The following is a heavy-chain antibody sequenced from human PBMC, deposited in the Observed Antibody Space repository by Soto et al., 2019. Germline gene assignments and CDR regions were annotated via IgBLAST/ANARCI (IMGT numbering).Heavy chain of an antibody. V-gene: IGHV3-11*05. D-gene: IGHD3-10*01. J-gene: IGHJ5*02. CDR1: GFTFSDYY. CDR2: ISRSSTYT. Sequence: QVQLVESGGGLVKPGGSLRLSCAASGFTFSDYYMNWILQAPGKGLEWVSYISRSSTYTNYADSVKGRFTISRDNAKNSLYLQMNSLRAEDTAVYYCARDHYGPGWFDPWGQGTLVTVSS. CDR3: ARDHYGPGWFDP.